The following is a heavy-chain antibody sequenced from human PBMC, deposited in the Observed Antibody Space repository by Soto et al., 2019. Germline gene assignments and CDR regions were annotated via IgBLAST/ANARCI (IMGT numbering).Heavy chain of an antibody. V-gene: IGHV3-21*01. D-gene: IGHD2-8*01. CDR1: GFTFSSYA. CDR2: ISSSGRYI. Sequence: PGGSLRLSCAASGFTFSSYAMSWVRQAPGKGLEWVSSISSSGRYIYYAGSLKGRFTISRDNGKNLLSLQMESLRPEDTAVYYCASNDHLRAYMDVCGRGATVTVFS. CDR3: ASNDHLRAYMDV. J-gene: IGHJ6*03.